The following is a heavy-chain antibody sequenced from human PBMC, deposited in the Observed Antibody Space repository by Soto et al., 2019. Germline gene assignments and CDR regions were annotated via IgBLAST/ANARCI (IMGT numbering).Heavy chain of an antibody. J-gene: IGHJ3*02. Sequence: ASVKVSCKASGYTFTNFGITWVRQAPGQGLEWMGWISAYNANTNYTQKLQGRVTMTTDTSTSTAYMELRSLRSDDTAVYYCARDAPRPSTYAFDIWGQGTMVTVSS. CDR2: ISAYNANT. CDR1: GYTFTNFG. V-gene: IGHV1-18*01. D-gene: IGHD1-26*01. CDR3: ARDAPRPSTYAFDI.